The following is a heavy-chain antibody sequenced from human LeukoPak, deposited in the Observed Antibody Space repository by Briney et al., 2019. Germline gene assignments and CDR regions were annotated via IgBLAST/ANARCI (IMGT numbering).Heavy chain of an antibody. V-gene: IGHV5-51*01. CDR2: IYPGDSDT. J-gene: IGHJ3*02. CDR1: GYSFTSYW. CDR3: ASRGLTAISDHDAFDI. D-gene: IGHD2-21*02. Sequence: GESLKISCKGSGYSFTSYWIGWVRQMPGKGLEWMGIIYPGDSDTRYSPSFQGQVTISADKSISTAYLQWSSLKASDTAMYYCASRGLTAISDHDAFDIWGQGTMVTVSS.